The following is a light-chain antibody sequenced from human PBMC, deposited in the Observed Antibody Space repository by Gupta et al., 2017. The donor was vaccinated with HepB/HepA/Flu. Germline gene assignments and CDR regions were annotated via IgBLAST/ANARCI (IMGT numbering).Light chain of an antibody. J-gene: IGLJ2*01. V-gene: IGLV3-21*03. Sequence: SYVLTQPPSVSVAPGKTARITCGGNNIGSKSVHWYQQKPGQAPVLVVYDDSDRHSGIPERFSGSNSGNTATLTISRFEAGDEADYYCQVWDSSSDPVVFGGGTKLTVL. CDR1: NIGSKS. CDR2: DDS. CDR3: QVWDSSSDPVV.